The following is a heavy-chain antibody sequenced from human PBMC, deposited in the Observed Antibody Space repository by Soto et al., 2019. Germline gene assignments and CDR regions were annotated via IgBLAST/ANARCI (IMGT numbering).Heavy chain of an antibody. CDR1: GVTFSSYW. CDR2: IKQDGGEK. Sequence: SLRLSCAASGVTFSSYWMSWVRQAPGKGLEWVANIKQDGGEKYYVDSVKDRFTISRDNAKNSLYLQMNSLRVEDTAGYYCARVIGRQLVLFGVNGMDVWGQGTTVTVSS. V-gene: IGHV3-7*01. J-gene: IGHJ6*02. D-gene: IGHD6-13*01. CDR3: ARVIGRQLVLFGVNGMDV.